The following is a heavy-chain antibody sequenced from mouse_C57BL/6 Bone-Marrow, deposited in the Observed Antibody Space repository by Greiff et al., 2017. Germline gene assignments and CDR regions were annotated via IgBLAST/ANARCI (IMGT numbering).Heavy chain of an antibody. Sequence: EVKLVESGGGLVKPGGSLKLSCAASGFTFSDYGMHWVRQAPEKGLEWVAYISSGSSTIYYADTVKGRFTISRDNAKNTLFLQMTSLRSEDTAMYYCARSGLLLWDRAWFAYWGQGTLVTVSA. CDR2: ISSGSSTI. CDR1: GFTFSDYG. CDR3: ARSGLLLWDRAWFAY. D-gene: IGHD2-1*01. V-gene: IGHV5-17*01. J-gene: IGHJ3*01.